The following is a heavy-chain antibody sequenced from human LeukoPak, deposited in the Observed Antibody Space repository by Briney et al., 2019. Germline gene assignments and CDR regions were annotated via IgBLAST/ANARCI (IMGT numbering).Heavy chain of an antibody. D-gene: IGHD1-1*01. CDR3: ARGGPLEWAPDAFDL. Sequence: GASVKLSCKASGYTFTGYYIHWVRQAPGQGLEWMGWINPQNTGTNYAQKFQDRVTMTRDTSIRTAYMVLIRLKSDDTAVFYCARGGPLEWAPDAFDLWGQGTMVTVSS. J-gene: IGHJ3*01. CDR2: INPQNTGT. V-gene: IGHV1-2*02. CDR1: GYTFTGYY.